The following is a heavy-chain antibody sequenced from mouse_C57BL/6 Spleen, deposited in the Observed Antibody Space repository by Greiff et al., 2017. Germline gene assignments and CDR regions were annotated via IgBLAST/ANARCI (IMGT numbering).Heavy chain of an antibody. CDR2: IDPSDSYT. Sequence: QQSCKASGYTFTSYWMHWVKQRPGQGLEWIGEIDPSDSYTNYNQKFKGKSTLTVDKSSSTAYMQLSSLTSEDSAVYYCARWYFDVWGTGTTVTVSS. CDR1: GYTFTSYW. V-gene: IGHV1-69*01. J-gene: IGHJ1*03. CDR3: ARWYFDV.